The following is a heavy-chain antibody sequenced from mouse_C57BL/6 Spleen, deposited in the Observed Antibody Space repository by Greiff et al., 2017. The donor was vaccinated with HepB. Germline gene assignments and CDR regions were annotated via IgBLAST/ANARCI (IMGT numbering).Heavy chain of an antibody. V-gene: IGHV1-55*01. CDR3: ARGEGYYGSSPFAY. Sequence: QVQLQQPGAELVKPGASVKMSCKASGYTFTSYWITWVKQSPGQGLEWIGDIYPGSGSTNYNEKFKSKATLTVDTSSSTAYMQLSSLTSEDSAVYYCARGEGYYGSSPFAYWGQGTLVTVSA. J-gene: IGHJ3*01. CDR2: IYPGSGST. D-gene: IGHD1-1*01. CDR1: GYTFTSYW.